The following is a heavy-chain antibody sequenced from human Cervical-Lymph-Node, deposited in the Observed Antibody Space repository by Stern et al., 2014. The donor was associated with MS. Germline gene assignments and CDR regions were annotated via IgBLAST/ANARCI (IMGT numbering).Heavy chain of an antibody. Sequence: EVQLLESVGGLVKPGGSLRLSCAASGFSFSDAWMTWVRQTPGKGLECIGRIKSKIDGGTTDYAAPVKGRFTISRDDSKNTLYLQMNSLKTEDTAVYYCTTYYGATAGDYWGQGNLVTVSS. J-gene: IGHJ4*02. CDR1: GFSFSDAW. V-gene: IGHV3-15*01. CDR2: IKSKIDGGTT. D-gene: IGHD4/OR15-4a*01. CDR3: TTYYGATAGDY.